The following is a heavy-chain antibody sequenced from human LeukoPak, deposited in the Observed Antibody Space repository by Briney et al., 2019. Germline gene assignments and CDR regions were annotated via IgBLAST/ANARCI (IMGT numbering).Heavy chain of an antibody. CDR2: IYAGGDT. D-gene: IGHD6-19*01. J-gene: IGHJ4*02. V-gene: IGHV3-53*01. CDR3: ARSGSGWFDF. CDR1: GFTVSTNF. Sequence: GGSLRLSCAASGFTVSTNFMSWVRQAPGKGLEWVSVIYAGGDTYYAGSVKGRFTISRDNSKNTLYLQMNSLRAEDTAVYFCARSGSGWFDFWGQGTLVTVSS.